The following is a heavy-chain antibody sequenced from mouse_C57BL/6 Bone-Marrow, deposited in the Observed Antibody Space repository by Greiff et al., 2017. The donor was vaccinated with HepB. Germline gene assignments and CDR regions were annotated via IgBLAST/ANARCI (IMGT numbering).Heavy chain of an antibody. CDR1: GYSITSGYY. J-gene: IGHJ2*01. CDR2: ISYDGSN. CDR3: ARGLTLYFDY. Sequence: EVKLVESGPGLVKPSQSLSLTCSVTGYSITSGYYWNWIRQFPGNKLEWMGYISYDGSNNYNPSLKNRISITRDTSKNQFFLKLNSVTTEDTATYYCARGLTLYFDYWGQGTTLTVSS. V-gene: IGHV3-6*01.